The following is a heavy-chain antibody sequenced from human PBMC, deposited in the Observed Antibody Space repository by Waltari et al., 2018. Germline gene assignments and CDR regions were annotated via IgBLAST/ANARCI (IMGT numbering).Heavy chain of an antibody. CDR2: IIPIFGTA. CDR1: GGTFSSYA. Sequence: QVQLVQSGAEVKKPGSSVKVSCKASGGTFSSYAISWVRQAPGPGLEWLGGIIPIFGTANYAQKFQGRVTITADESTSTAYMGLSSLRSEDTAVYYCARYSGAAGTVEQLPNYYYYYGMDVWGQGTTVTVSS. CDR3: ARYSGAAGTVEQLPNYYYYYGMDV. J-gene: IGHJ6*02. V-gene: IGHV1-69*13. D-gene: IGHD1-1*01.